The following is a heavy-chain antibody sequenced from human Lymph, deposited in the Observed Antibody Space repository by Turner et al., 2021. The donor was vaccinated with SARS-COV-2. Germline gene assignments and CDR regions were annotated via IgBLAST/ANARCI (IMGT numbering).Heavy chain of an antibody. V-gene: IGHV1-8*01. CDR1: GYTFTSYD. D-gene: IGHD3-9*01. CDR2: MNPNSVNT. CDR3: ARGAQLTVWFDP. J-gene: IGHJ5*02. Sequence: QVQLVQSRAEVKKPGASVKVSCKASGYTFTSYDINWVRQATGHGLDGMGWMNPNSVNTCYAQKFHGIDTITRNTSISTSYMELSSLRSEDTAVYYLARGAQLTVWFDPWGQGTLVTVSS.